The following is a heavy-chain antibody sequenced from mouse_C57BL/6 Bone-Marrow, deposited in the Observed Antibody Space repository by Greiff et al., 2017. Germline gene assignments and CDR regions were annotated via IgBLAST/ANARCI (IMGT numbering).Heavy chain of an antibody. J-gene: IGHJ2*01. V-gene: IGHV1-62-2*01. CDR2: FYPGSGSI. D-gene: IGHD2-2*01. CDR1: GYTFTAYT. Sequence: QVQLKESGAELVKPGASVKLSCKASGYTFTAYTIHWVKQRSGQGLEWIGWFYPGSGSIKYNEKFKDKATLTADKSSSTVYMERSRLTSEDSAVYFGARHEERWGREPDGYDPYLDYWGQGTTLTVSS. CDR3: ARHEERWGREPDGYDPYLDY.